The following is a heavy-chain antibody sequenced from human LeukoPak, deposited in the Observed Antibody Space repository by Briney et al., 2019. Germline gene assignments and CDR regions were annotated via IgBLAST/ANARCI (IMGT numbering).Heavy chain of an antibody. CDR3: ARSDVLTAYAMAL. CDR2: MYYSGAT. J-gene: IGHJ4*02. V-gene: IGHV4-59*08. Sequence: SETLSLTCTVSGGSIISYYWSWIRQPPGKGLEWIGYMYYSGATNYNPSLKSRVTMSVDTSMTHFSLQLSSVTVADTAVYYCARSDVLTAYAMALWGQGTLAIVSS. CDR1: GGSIISYY. D-gene: IGHD3-9*01.